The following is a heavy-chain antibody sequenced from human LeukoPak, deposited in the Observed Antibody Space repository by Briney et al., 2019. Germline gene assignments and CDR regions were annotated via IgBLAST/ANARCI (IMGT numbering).Heavy chain of an antibody. D-gene: IGHD3-10*01. CDR3: ATNTKHPHGTGGDY. V-gene: IGHV3-53*01. CDR1: GFIVSNNY. Sequence: GGSLRLSCAASGFIVSNNYMSWVRQAPGKGLEWVSVLYIGGSTYYADSLKCRFTISRDNSKNTLYLQMNSLRADDTAIYYCATNTKHPHGTGGDYWGQGTLVTVSS. CDR2: LYIGGST. J-gene: IGHJ4*02.